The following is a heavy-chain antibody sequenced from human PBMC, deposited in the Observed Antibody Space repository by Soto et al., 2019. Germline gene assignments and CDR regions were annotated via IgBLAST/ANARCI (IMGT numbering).Heavy chain of an antibody. CDR1: GFTFSNAW. V-gene: IGHV3-74*02. Sequence: EVQLVESGGGLVKSGGSLRLSCVASGFTFSNAWMSWVRQAPGKGLVWVSRISGDGSSTTYADSVRGRFTISRDNAKNTVYLQMDSLRAEDTAVYYCARSLPGTYGAFDLWGQGTMVTVSS. CDR3: ARSLPGTYGAFDL. J-gene: IGHJ3*01. CDR2: ISGDGSST. D-gene: IGHD1-7*01.